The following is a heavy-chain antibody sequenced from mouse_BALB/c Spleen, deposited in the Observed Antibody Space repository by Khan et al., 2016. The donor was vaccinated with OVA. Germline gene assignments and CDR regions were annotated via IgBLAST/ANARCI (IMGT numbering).Heavy chain of an antibody. CDR3: ASELGRYYAMDY. V-gene: IGHV3-2*02. CDR2: ISNSGSA. J-gene: IGHJ4*01. D-gene: IGHD4-1*01. Sequence: EVKLLESGPGLVKPSQSLSLTCTVTGYSITRDYAWNWIRQFPGNELEWMGYISNSGSASYNPSLKSRISITRDTTKNQFFLQLDSVTPEDTATYYCASELGRYYAMDYWGQGTSVTVSS. CDR1: GYSITRDYA.